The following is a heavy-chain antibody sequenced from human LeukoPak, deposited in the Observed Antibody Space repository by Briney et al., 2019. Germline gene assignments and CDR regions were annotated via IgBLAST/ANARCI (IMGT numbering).Heavy chain of an antibody. CDR2: INHSGST. CDR3: ASQKPFIDGGDY. J-gene: IGHJ4*02. Sequence: KSSETLSLTCAVYGGSFSGYYWSWIRQPPGKGLEWIGEINHSGSTNYNPSLKSRVTISVDTSKNQFSLKLSSVTAADTAVYYSASQKPFIDGGDYWGQGTLVTVSS. CDR1: GGSFSGYY. V-gene: IGHV4-34*01. D-gene: IGHD3-16*01.